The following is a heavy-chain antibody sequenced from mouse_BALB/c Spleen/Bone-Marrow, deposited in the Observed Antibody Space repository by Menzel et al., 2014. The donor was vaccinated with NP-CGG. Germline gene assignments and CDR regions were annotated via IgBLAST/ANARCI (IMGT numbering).Heavy chain of an antibody. D-gene: IGHD1-1*01. V-gene: IGHV2-9*02. Sequence: QVQLKESGPGLVAPSQSLSIPCTVSGFSLTSYGVHWVRQPPGKGLEWLGVIWAGGSTNYNSALMSRLSISKDNSKSQVFLKMNSLQTDDTAMYYCAREGGYYYGSRVAWFAYWGQETLVTVSA. CDR2: IWAGGST. CDR3: AREGGYYYGSRVAWFAY. J-gene: IGHJ3*01. CDR1: GFSLTSYG.